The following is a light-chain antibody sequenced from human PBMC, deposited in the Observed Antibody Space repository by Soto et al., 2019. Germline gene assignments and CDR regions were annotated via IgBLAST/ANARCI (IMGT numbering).Light chain of an antibody. CDR2: AAS. CDR1: QGISSY. V-gene: IGKV1-9*01. J-gene: IGKJ4*01. CDR3: QLLNIYPPP. Sequence: DIQLTQSPSFLSASVGDRVTITCRASQGISSYLAWYQQIPGKAPKLLIYAASTLQSGVPSKFSGIGSGTEFTLTISSLQPEDFSTYYFQLLNIYPPPFGGGTKVEIK.